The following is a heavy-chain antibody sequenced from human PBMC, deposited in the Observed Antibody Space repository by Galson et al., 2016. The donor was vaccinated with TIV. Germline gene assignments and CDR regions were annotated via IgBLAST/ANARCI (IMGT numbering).Heavy chain of an antibody. CDR1: GYSFTNYG. J-gene: IGHJ4*02. CDR2: ISTYNGYT. CDR3: ARDTTYYDTNGWGH. Sequence: SCKASGYSFTNYGIAWVRQAPGQGLEWMGWISTYNGYTDYAQKLQGRVTMTTNTSTSTAYMELRSLRSDDTAMYYCARDTTYYDTNGWGHWGQGTLVIVSS. V-gene: IGHV1-18*01. D-gene: IGHD3-22*01.